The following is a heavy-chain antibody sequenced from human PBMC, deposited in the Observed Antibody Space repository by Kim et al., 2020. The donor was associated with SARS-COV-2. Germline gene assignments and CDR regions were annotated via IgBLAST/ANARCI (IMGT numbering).Heavy chain of an antibody. CDR2: YPGDSDT. Sequence: YPGDSDTGYSPSFQSQVTISADKSISTAYLQWSSLKASDTAMYYCARIGDYWGQGTLVTVSS. J-gene: IGHJ4*02. D-gene: IGHD2-15*01. CDR3: ARIGDY. V-gene: IGHV5-51*01.